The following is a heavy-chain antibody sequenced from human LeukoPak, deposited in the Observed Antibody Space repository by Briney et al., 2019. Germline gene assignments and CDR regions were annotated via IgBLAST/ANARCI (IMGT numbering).Heavy chain of an antibody. J-gene: IGHJ3*02. D-gene: IGHD6-19*01. CDR3: ARDISHSSGWKTVDAFDI. CDR1: GYTFTSYY. Sequence: GASVKVSCKASGYTFTSYYMHWVRQAPGQGLEWMGIINPSGGSTSYAQKFQGRGTMTRDTSTSTVYMELSSLRSEDTAVYYCARDISHSSGWKTVDAFDIWGQGTMVTVSS. V-gene: IGHV1-46*01. CDR2: INPSGGST.